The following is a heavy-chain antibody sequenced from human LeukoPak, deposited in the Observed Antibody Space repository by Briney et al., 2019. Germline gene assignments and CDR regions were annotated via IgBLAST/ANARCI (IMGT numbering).Heavy chain of an antibody. CDR2: ISYDGSNK. J-gene: IGHJ4*02. V-gene: IGHV3-30-3*01. D-gene: IGHD3-10*01. CDR3: ARDLVRGVIFGCYNY. CDR1: GFTFSGSA. Sequence: GGSLRLSCAASGFTFSGSAMHWVRQAPGKGLEWVAVISYDGSNKYYADSVKGRFTISRDNSKNTLYLQMNSLRAEDTAVYYCARDLVRGVIFGCYNYWGQGTLVTVSS.